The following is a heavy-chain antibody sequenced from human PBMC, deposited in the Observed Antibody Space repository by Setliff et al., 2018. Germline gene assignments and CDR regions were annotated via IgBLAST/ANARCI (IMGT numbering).Heavy chain of an antibody. D-gene: IGHD3-22*01. J-gene: IGHJ6*02. Sequence: GASVKVSCKASGYTFTSYGISWVRQAPGQGLEWMGWFSAYNGNTNYAQKLQGRVTMTTGTSTSTAYMELRSLRSDDTAVYYCARVGVYYYDSSGYHRSPYYYYYGMDVWGQGTTVTVSS. CDR2: FSAYNGNT. CDR3: ARVGVYYYDSSGYHRSPYYYYYGMDV. V-gene: IGHV1-18*01. CDR1: GYTFTSYG.